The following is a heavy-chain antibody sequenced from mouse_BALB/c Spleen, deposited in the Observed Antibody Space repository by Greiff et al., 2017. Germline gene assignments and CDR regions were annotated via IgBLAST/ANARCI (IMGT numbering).Heavy chain of an antibody. V-gene: IGHV1S81*02. J-gene: IGHJ2*01. D-gene: IGHD1-1*01. CDR3: TRGALITTTFDY. CDR1: GYTFTSYY. CDR2: INPSNGGT. Sequence: VQLQQSGAELVKPGASVKLSCKASGYTFTSYYMYWVKQRPGQGLEWIGEINPSNGGTNFNEKFKSKATLTVDKSSSTAYMQLSSLTSEDSAVYYCTRGALITTTFDYWGQGTTLTGSS.